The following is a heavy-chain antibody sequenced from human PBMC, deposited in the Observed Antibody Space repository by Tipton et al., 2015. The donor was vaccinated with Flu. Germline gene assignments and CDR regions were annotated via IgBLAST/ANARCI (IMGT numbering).Heavy chain of an antibody. CDR2: AFYGGAT. V-gene: IGHV4-39*07. Sequence: QLVQSGAEVKPSETLSLTCTVSGGSLNTGAYYWAWIRQTPGEGLEWIGSAFYGGATYYNPSLKGRVTFSADASKNLFSLKMHSVTAADAAVYYCARESGGFDFQHFNGVDVWGHGTTVTVSS. CDR1: GGSLNTGAYY. CDR3: ARESGGFDFQHFNGVDV. J-gene: IGHJ6*02. D-gene: IGHD5-12*01.